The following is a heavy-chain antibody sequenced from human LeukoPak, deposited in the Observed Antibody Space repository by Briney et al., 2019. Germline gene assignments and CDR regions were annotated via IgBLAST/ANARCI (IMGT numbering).Heavy chain of an antibody. D-gene: IGHD3-10*01. Sequence: GGSLRLSCAASGFTFSSYGMHWVHQAPGKGLEWVAFIRYDGSNKYYADSVKGRFTISRDNSKNTLYLQMNSLRAEDTAVYYCAKDQYRYYGSGPQDAFDIWGQGTMVTVSS. CDR2: IRYDGSNK. CDR3: AKDQYRYYGSGPQDAFDI. V-gene: IGHV3-30*02. CDR1: GFTFSSYG. J-gene: IGHJ3*02.